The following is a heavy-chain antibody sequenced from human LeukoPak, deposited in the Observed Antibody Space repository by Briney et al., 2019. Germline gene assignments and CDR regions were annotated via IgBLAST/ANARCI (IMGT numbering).Heavy chain of an antibody. CDR2: INPNSGGT. D-gene: IGHD6-19*01. V-gene: IGHV1-2*06. CDR3: ARTPFSSGWYSDY. J-gene: IGHJ4*02. Sequence: SVKVSCKASGYTFTGYYMHWVRQAPGQGLEWMGRINPNSGGTNYAQKFQGRVTMTRDTSISTAYMELSRLRSDDTAVYYCARTPFSSGWYSDYWGQGTLVTVSS. CDR1: GYTFTGYY.